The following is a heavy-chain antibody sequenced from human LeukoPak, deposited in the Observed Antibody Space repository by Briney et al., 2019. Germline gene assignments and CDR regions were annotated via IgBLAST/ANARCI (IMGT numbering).Heavy chain of an antibody. Sequence: ASVKVSCKTSGYTFTGYYMHWVRQAPGQGLEWMGWINPNSGGTNYAQRFQGRVTMTRDTSMSTAYMELSRLRSDDSAVYYCARYFYDSSGSSSDAFDIWGQGTLVTVSS. J-gene: IGHJ3*02. D-gene: IGHD3-22*01. CDR3: ARYFYDSSGSSSDAFDI. CDR1: GYTFTGYY. V-gene: IGHV1-2*02. CDR2: INPNSGGT.